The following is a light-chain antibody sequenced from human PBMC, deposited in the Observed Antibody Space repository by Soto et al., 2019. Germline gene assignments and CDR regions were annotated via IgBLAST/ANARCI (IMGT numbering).Light chain of an antibody. CDR2: DVS. CDR3: CSYAGNYTYV. J-gene: IGLJ1*01. V-gene: IGLV2-11*01. CDR1: NSDVGGYIY. Sequence: QSALTQPRSVSGSPRQSVTISCTGTNSDVGGYIYVSWYQQHPGKAPKLMMFDVSKRPSGVPDRFSGSKSDNTAPLTISGLQAEDEADYFCCSYAGNYTYVFGTGTKVTVL.